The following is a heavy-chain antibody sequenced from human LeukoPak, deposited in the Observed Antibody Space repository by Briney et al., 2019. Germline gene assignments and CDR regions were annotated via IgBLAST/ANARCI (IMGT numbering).Heavy chain of an antibody. CDR1: GFTFSSYA. Sequence: GSLRLSCAASGFTFSSYAMSWVRQAPGKGLEWVSAISGSGDSTYYADSVKGRFTISRDNSKNTLYLQMNSLRAEDTAVYYCARDSTVYYYYGMDVWGQGTTVTVSS. J-gene: IGHJ6*02. CDR2: ISGSGDST. V-gene: IGHV3-23*01. D-gene: IGHD2/OR15-2a*01. CDR3: ARDSTVYYYYGMDV.